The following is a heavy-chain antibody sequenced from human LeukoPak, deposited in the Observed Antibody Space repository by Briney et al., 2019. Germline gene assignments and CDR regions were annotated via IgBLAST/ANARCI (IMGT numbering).Heavy chain of an antibody. J-gene: IGHJ4*02. D-gene: IGHD2-15*01. CDR1: GFTSSGYA. CDR2: ITGGVDTT. V-gene: IGHV3-23*01. CDR3: AKQRSEVVVAATNY. Sequence: PRGSLRLSPAASGFTSSGYAMTSVPHAPGKGLEWVSSITGGVDTTYYTDSVRGRFTISRDNSKNTLSLQTNSLRAEDTAVYYCAKQRSEVVVAATNYGGQGTLVTVSS.